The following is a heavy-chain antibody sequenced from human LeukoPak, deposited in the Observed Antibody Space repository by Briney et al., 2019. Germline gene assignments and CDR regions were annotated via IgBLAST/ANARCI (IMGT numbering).Heavy chain of an antibody. J-gene: IGHJ6*02. D-gene: IGHD3-22*01. CDR2: ISGSGGST. CDR3: ARGGAYDSSGYYWSYYYYYGMDV. Sequence: PGGSLRLSCAASGFTVSTNYMNWVRQAPGKGLEWVSAISGSGGSTNYADSVKGRFTISRDNAKNSLYLQMNRLRAEDMAVYYCARGGAYDSSGYYWSYYYYYGMDVWGQGTTVTVSS. V-gene: IGHV3-11*06. CDR1: GFTVSTNY.